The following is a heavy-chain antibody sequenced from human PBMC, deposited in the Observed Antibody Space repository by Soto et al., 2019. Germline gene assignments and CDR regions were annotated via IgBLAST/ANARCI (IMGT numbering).Heavy chain of an antibody. CDR1: GLTSSDSA. Sequence: EVQLLESGGGLVQPGGSLRLSCAASGLTSSDSAMSWVRQAPGKGLEWVSAISGAGGSTYYADSVKGRFTISRGNFKKMMYLQMDSLRFADTAVYYCAKFLAAPALKGTDGMDGWGQGTTVIVSS. CDR3: AKFLAAPALKGTDGMDG. J-gene: IGHJ6*02. V-gene: IGHV3-23*01. D-gene: IGHD6-6*01. CDR2: ISGAGGST.